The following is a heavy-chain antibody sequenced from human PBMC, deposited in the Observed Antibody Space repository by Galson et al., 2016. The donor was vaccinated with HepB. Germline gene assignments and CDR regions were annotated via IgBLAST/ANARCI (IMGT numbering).Heavy chain of an antibody. V-gene: IGHV3-48*01. J-gene: IGHJ3*02. CDR3: ARGTFCSGDSCYSPAFDM. Sequence: SLRLSCAVSGFTFSSFSMNWVRQAPGKGLEWVSYISSSSDTIYYADSVKGRFTTSRDNAKNSMYLQMNSLRAEDTAVYYCARGTFCSGDSCYSPAFDMWGQGTMVTVSS. D-gene: IGHD2-15*01. CDR2: ISSSSDTI. CDR1: GFTFSSFS.